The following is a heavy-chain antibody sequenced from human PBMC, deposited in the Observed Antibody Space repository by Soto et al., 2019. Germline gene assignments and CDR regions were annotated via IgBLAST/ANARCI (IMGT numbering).Heavy chain of an antibody. CDR2: LSGSGGTT. D-gene: IGHD3-10*01. V-gene: IGHV3-23*01. CDR3: AKQRADYGSGADTFYFDS. Sequence: VSLLLSCTVSGVTFSNYAMNWVRQAPGKGLEWVSSLSGSGGTTYYADSVKGRFIISRDNSKNTLYLLMNSLRAEDTALYYCAKQRADYGSGADTFYFDSWGQGALVTVSS. J-gene: IGHJ4*02. CDR1: GVTFSNYA.